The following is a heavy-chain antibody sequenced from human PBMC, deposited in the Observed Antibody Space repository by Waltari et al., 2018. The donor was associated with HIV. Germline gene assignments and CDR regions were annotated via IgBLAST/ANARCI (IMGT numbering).Heavy chain of an antibody. CDR1: GGSISSSSYY. CDR3: ARDLRGITMIVVVIRGGYFDY. CDR2: IYYSGST. V-gene: IGHV4-39*07. D-gene: IGHD3-22*01. J-gene: IGHJ4*02. Sequence: QLQLQESGPGLVKPSETLSLTCTVSGGSISSSSYYWGWIRQPPGKGLEWIGSIYYSGSTYYNPSLKSRVTISVDTSKNQFSLKLSSVTAADTAVYYCARDLRGITMIVVVIRGGYFDYWGQGTLVTVSS.